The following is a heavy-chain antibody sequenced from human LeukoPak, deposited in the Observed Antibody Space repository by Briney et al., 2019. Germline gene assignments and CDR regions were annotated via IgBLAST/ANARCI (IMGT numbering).Heavy chain of an antibody. D-gene: IGHD2-2*02. CDR3: ARDPGSLPAAIGYCYYGMDV. CDR1: GFTFSSYS. J-gene: IGHJ6*02. CDR2: ISSSSSYI. V-gene: IGHV3-21*04. Sequence: GGSLRLSCAASGFTFSSYSMNWVRQAPGKGLEWDSSISSSSSYIYYADSVKGRFTISRDNAKNSLYLQMNSLRTEDTALYYCARDPGSLPAAIGYCYYGMDVWGQGTTVTVSS.